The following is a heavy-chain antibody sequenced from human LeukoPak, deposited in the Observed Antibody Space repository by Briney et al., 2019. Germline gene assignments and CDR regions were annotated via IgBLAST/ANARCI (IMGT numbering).Heavy chain of an antibody. D-gene: IGHD2-21*02. Sequence: SETLSLTCAVYGGSFSGYYWTWIRQPPGKGLEWIGEINHSGSTNYNPSLKSRVAISLGTSKNQFSLKLSSVTAADTAVYYCARTRSCGGGFYPWDFHYWGQGTPVTVSS. CDR3: ARTRSCGGGFYPWDFHY. CDR2: INHSGST. J-gene: IGHJ4*02. V-gene: IGHV4-34*01. CDR1: GGSFSGYY.